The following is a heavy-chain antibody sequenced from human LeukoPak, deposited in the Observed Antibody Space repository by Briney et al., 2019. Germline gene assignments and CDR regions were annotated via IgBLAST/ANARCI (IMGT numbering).Heavy chain of an antibody. CDR2: ISGDGST. CDR3: ARGLVSAFDC. J-gene: IGHJ4*02. CDR1: GFIFSTCA. V-gene: IGHV3-23*01. Sequence: PGGSLRLSCAASGFIFSTCAMTWVRQAPGKGLEWVSTISGDGSTYYTGSVKGRFTISRDNAKNSLYLQMNSLRDEDTAVYYCARGLVSAFDCWGQGTLVTVSS. D-gene: IGHD2-8*01.